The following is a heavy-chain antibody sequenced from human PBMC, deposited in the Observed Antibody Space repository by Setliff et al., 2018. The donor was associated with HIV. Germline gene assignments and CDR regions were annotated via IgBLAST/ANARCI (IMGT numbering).Heavy chain of an antibody. Sequence: GGSLRLSCTASRFTFTRYSMHWVRKAPVKGLEWVAVISHDGSIKYYADFVRGLFTISRDNAKNSLYLQMNSLRAEDTALYYCAKARGRYYPGDRACDIGGQGKMVTVSS. CDR2: ISHDGSIK. CDR3: AKARGRYYPGDRACDI. V-gene: IGHV3-30*04. CDR1: RFTFTRYS. J-gene: IGHJ3*02. D-gene: IGHD3-22*01.